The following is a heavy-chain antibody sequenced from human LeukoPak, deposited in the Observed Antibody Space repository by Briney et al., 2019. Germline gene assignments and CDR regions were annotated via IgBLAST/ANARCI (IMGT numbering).Heavy chain of an antibody. Sequence: GGSLRLSCAASGFTFSSYAMSWVRQAPGKGLEWVSYISSSGSTIYYADSVKGRFTISRDNAKNSLYLQMNSLRAEDTAVYYYAKNSYDFWSGYYYHDAFDIWGQGTMVTVSS. CDR1: GFTFSSYA. D-gene: IGHD3-3*01. V-gene: IGHV3-48*04. CDR3: AKNSYDFWSGYYYHDAFDI. J-gene: IGHJ3*02. CDR2: ISSSGSTI.